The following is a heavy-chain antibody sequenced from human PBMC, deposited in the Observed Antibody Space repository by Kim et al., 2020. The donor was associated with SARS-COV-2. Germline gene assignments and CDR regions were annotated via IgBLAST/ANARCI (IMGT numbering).Heavy chain of an antibody. D-gene: IGHD3-16*01. CDR3: TRDGGHSPAY. J-gene: IGHJ4*02. CDR2: IKNDGSEQ. Sequence: GGSLRLSCAASGFTFRSYWMFWVRQAPGKGLEWVANIKNDGSEQYYVDSVRGRFTISRDNVKNSLYLQMNSLRAEDTAVYYCTRDGGHSPAYWGQGTLVTVSS. V-gene: IGHV3-7*03. CDR1: GFTFRSYW.